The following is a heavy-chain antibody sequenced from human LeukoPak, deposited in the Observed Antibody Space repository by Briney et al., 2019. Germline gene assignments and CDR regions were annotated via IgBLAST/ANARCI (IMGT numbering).Heavy chain of an antibody. CDR2: INPSGGST. V-gene: IGHV1-46*01. D-gene: IGHD4-11*01. CDR1: GYTFTSYY. J-gene: IGHJ6*03. Sequence: GASVKVSCKASGYTFTSYYMHWVRQAPGQGLEWMGIINPSGGSTSYAQKFQGRVTMTRDMSTSTVYMELRSLRSDDTAVYYCARDGIDYSNPPLYYYYYMDVWGKGTTVTVSS. CDR3: ARDGIDYSNPPLYYYYYMDV.